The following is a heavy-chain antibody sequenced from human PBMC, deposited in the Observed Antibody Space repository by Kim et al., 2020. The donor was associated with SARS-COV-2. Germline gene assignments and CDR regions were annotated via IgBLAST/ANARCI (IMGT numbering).Heavy chain of an antibody. CDR2: TYYRSKWYN. Sequence: SQTLSLTCAISGDSVSSNSAAWNWIRQSPSRGLEWLGRTYYRSKWYNDYAVSVKSRITINPDTSKNQFSLQLNSVTPEDTAVYYCAREGIIRGAGDVKSGIQWLEHIVDYWGQGTLVTVSS. V-gene: IGHV6-1*01. D-gene: IGHD5-12*01. CDR1: GDSVSSNSAA. CDR3: AREGIIRGAGDVKSGIQWLEHIVDY. J-gene: IGHJ4*02.